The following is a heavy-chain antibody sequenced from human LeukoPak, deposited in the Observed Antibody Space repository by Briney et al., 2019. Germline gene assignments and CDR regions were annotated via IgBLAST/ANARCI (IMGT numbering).Heavy chain of an antibody. D-gene: IGHD6-13*01. Sequence: GGSLRLSCAASGFTVRGNYMSWVRQAPGKGLEWVSVIYSGGSTYYADSVKGRFTIPRDNSKNTLYLQMNSLRAEDTAVYYCATEGSSSWDFDYWGQGTLVTVSS. CDR1: GFTVRGNY. J-gene: IGHJ4*02. V-gene: IGHV3-66*01. CDR3: ATEGSSSWDFDY. CDR2: IYSGGST.